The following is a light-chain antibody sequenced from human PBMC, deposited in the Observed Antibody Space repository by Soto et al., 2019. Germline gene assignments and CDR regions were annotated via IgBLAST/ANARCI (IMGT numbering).Light chain of an antibody. CDR2: DAS. CDR1: QSVSSS. V-gene: IGKV3-11*01. Sequence: EIVLTQSPATLSFSPGERATLSCRASQSVSSSLAWFQQKPGQAPRLLIYDASNRSTGIPARFSGSGSGTDFTLTISSLEPEDFAVYYCQHRHNRPTWTFGQGTKVDIK. CDR3: QHRHNRPTWT. J-gene: IGKJ1*01.